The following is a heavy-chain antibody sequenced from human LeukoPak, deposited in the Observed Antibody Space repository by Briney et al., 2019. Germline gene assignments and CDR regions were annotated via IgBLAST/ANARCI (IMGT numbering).Heavy chain of an antibody. Sequence: SETLSLTCIVSGGSIISGDYYWSWIRQPPGKGLEWIGYIYNNGDTYYNPSLKSRVFISVDTSKNQFSLKLSSVTAADTAVYYCARAGVVPAAISRAFDIWGQGSVVTVSS. CDR2: IYNNGDT. CDR1: GGSIISGDYY. V-gene: IGHV4-30-4*08. CDR3: ARAGVVPAAISRAFDI. J-gene: IGHJ3*02. D-gene: IGHD2-2*02.